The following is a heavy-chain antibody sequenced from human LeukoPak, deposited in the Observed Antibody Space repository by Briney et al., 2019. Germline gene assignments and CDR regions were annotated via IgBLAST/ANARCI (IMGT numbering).Heavy chain of an antibody. Sequence: WGSLRLSCAASGFTVSSNYMSWVRQAPGKGLEWVSVIYSGGSTYYADSVKGRFTISRDNSKNTLYLQLNSLRAEDTAVYYCAKDLYGDYDFDCWGQGTLVTVSS. CDR1: GFTVSSNY. CDR2: IYSGGST. J-gene: IGHJ4*02. CDR3: AKDLYGDYDFDC. V-gene: IGHV3-53*01. D-gene: IGHD4-17*01.